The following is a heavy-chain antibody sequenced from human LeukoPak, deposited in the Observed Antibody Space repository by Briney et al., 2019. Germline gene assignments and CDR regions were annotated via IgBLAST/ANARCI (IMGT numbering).Heavy chain of an antibody. CDR3: ARDYSSSSTFDS. J-gene: IGHJ4*02. V-gene: IGHV3-74*01. D-gene: IGHD6-13*01. CDR1: GFTFSSHW. CDR2: INTDGRST. Sequence: GGSLRLSCAASGFTFSSHWMHWVRQGPGKGLVWASRINTDGRSTSYADSVKGRFTISRDNAENTLYLQMNSLRDEDTAIYYCARDYSSSSTFDSWGQGTLVTVSS.